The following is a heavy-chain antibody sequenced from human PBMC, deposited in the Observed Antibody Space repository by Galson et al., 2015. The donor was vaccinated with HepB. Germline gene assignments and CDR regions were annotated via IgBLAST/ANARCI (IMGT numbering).Heavy chain of an antibody. CDR1: GYTFTSYG. CDR2: ISAYNGNT. Sequence: SVKVSCKASGYTFTSYGISWVRQAPGQGLEWMGWISAYNGNTNYAQKLQGRVTMTTDTSTSTAYMERRSLRSDDTAVYYCARHFQGMVQPQLFDYWGQGTLVTVSS. D-gene: IGHD6-13*01. J-gene: IGHJ4*02. CDR3: ARHFQGMVQPQLFDY. V-gene: IGHV1-18*01.